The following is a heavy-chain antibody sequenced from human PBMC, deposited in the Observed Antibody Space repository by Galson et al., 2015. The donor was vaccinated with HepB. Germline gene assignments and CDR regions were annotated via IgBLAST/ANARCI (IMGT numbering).Heavy chain of an antibody. J-gene: IGHJ4*02. CDR3: ARGGMAAIGGPTFDS. CDR1: GYTFTTYG. D-gene: IGHD5-24*01. Sequence: SVKVSCKATGYTFTTYGVSWVRQAPGQGLEWTGRISAHNGNTDYVQEFQGRVTMATDTSTSTAYMELRSLTSDDTAMYYCARGGMAAIGGPTFDSWGQGTLVTVSS. V-gene: IGHV1-18*01. CDR2: ISAHNGNT.